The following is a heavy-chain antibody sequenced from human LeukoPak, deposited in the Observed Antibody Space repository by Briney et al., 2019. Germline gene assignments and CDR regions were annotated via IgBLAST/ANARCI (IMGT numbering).Heavy chain of an antibody. D-gene: IGHD3-3*01. CDR2: ISAYNGNT. CDR3: ARDRISHYYDFWSGYYRDYYYYYGMDV. Sequence: GASVKVSCKASGYTFTSYGISWVRQAPGQGLEWMGWISAYNGNTNYAQKLQGRVTMTTGTSTSTAYMELRSLRSDDTAVYYCARDRISHYYDFWSGYYRDYYYYYGMDVWGQGTTVTVSS. CDR1: GYTFTSYG. V-gene: IGHV1-18*01. J-gene: IGHJ6*02.